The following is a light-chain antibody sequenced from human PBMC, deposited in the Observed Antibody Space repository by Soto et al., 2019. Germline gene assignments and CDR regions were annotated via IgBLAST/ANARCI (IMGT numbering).Light chain of an antibody. Sequence: SVLTQPASVSGSPGQSITISCTGTSSDVGGYNYVSRYQQHPGKAPKLMIYDVSNRPSGVSNRFSGSKSGNTASLTISGLQAEDEADYYCSSYTSSSTLAFGTGTKVTVL. CDR2: DVS. CDR1: SSDVGGYNY. CDR3: SSYTSSSTLA. J-gene: IGLJ1*01. V-gene: IGLV2-14*01.